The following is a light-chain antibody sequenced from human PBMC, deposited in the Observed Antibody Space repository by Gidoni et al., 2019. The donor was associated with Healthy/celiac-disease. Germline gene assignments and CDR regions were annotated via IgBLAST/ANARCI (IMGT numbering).Light chain of an antibody. Sequence: DIVMTQSPDFLAVSLGDRATINCKSSQRVLYSSNNKNYLAWYQQKPGQPPKLLIYWASTRESGVPDRFSGSGSGTDFTLTNSSLQAEDVAVYYCQQYYSTPLTFGPGTKVDIK. V-gene: IGKV4-1*01. J-gene: IGKJ3*01. CDR1: QRVLYSSNNKNY. CDR3: QQYYSTPLT. CDR2: WAS.